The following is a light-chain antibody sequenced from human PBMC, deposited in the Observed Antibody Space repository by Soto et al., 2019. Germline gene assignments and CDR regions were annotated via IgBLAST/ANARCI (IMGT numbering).Light chain of an antibody. CDR1: QSVSSSY. V-gene: IGKV3D-20*02. CDR3: QHRSIWPVS. CDR2: GAS. J-gene: IGKJ5*01. Sequence: EIVLTQSPGTLSLSPGERATLSCRASQSVSSSYLAWYQQKPGQPPRLLIYGASTRASGLPARFSGSGSGTDFTLTISSLQPEDFAVYYCQHRSIWPVSFGQGTRLEIK.